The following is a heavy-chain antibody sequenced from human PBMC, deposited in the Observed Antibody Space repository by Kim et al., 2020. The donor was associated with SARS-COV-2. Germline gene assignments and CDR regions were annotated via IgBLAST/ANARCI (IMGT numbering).Heavy chain of an antibody. V-gene: IGHV3-23*01. Sequence: GGSLRLSCAVYGISMRDYAMAWVRQSPGRGLEWVSSISGESINIYYADSVRGRFTISRDDSKNILYLQMDSLRPEDTAVYYCAKGARYSGTWYVDFWGPGSPVT. CDR2: ISGESINI. CDR3: AKGARYSGTWYVDF. J-gene: IGHJ4*02. D-gene: IGHD1-26*01. CDR1: GISMRDYA.